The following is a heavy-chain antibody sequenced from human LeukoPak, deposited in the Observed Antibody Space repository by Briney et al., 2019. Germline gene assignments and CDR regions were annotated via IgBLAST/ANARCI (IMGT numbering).Heavy chain of an antibody. D-gene: IGHD2-2*01. CDR3: ARVSCSSTSCPRRDALDV. J-gene: IGHJ3*01. CDR1: GGSFSGYY. Sequence: SETLSLTCAVYGGSFSGYYWSWIRQLPGKGLEWIGEINHSGSTNYNPSLKSRVTISVDTSKNQFSLNLTSVTTADTAVYYCARVSCSSTSCPRRDALDVWGQGTMVTVSS. V-gene: IGHV4-34*01. CDR2: INHSGST.